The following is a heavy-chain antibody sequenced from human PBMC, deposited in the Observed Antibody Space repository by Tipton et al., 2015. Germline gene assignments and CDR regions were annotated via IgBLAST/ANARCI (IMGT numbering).Heavy chain of an antibody. CDR3: ARDPLGSSGWHSIFDY. Sequence: GSLRLSCAASGFTFSDFSMSWIRQAPGKGLEWVSYISSRGTTIYYADSVKGRFTISRDNAKNSLYLQMNSLRAEDTAVYYCARDPLGSSGWHSIFDYWGQGTLVTVSS. D-gene: IGHD6-19*01. CDR1: GFTFSDFS. V-gene: IGHV3-11*01. J-gene: IGHJ4*02. CDR2: ISSRGTTI.